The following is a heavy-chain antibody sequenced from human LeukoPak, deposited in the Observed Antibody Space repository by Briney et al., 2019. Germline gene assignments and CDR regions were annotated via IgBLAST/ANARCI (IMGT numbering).Heavy chain of an antibody. D-gene: IGHD3-10*01. J-gene: IGHJ4*02. CDR3: ARDWLNDY. CDR1: GGTFISYA. Sequence: SVKVYCKASGGTFISYAISWVRQAPGQGLEWMGGIIPIFGTANYAQKLQGRVTMTTDTSTSTAYMELRSLRSDDTAVYYCARDWLNDYWGQGTLVTVSS. CDR2: IIPIFGTA. V-gene: IGHV1-69*05.